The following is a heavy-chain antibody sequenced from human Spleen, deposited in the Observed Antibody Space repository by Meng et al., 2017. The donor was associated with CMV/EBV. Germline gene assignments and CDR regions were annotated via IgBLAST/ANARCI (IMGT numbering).Heavy chain of an antibody. V-gene: IGHV3-21*01. CDR3: AKPEHYGLDV. D-gene: IGHD1-14*01. J-gene: IGHJ6*02. CDR2: ISSSSSYI. Sequence: GESLKISCAASGFTFSSYSMNWVRQAPGKGLEWVSSISSSSSYIYYADSVKGRFTISRDNAKNSLYLQMNSLRAEDTAVYYCAKPEHYGLDVWGQGTTVTVSS. CDR1: GFTFSSYS.